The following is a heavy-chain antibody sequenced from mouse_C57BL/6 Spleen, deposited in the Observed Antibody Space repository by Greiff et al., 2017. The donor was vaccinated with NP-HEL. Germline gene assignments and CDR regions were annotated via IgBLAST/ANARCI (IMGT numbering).Heavy chain of an antibody. D-gene: IGHD2-4*01. CDR1: GYAFSSYW. CDR3: AREDYDYDVNYAMDY. J-gene: IGHJ4*01. Sequence: QVQLQQSGAELVKPGASVKISCKASGYAFSSYWMNWVKQRPGKGLEWIGQIYPGDGDTNYNGKFKGKATLTADKSSSTAYMQLSSLTSEDSAVYFCAREDYDYDVNYAMDYWGQGTSVTVSS. V-gene: IGHV1-80*01. CDR2: IYPGDGDT.